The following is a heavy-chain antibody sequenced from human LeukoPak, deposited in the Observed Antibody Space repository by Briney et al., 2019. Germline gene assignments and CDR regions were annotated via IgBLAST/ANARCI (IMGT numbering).Heavy chain of an antibody. D-gene: IGHD3-9*01. J-gene: IGHJ5*02. CDR3: ARAEPLDYDILTVNWFDP. Sequence: SVKVSCKASGGTFSSYAISWVRQAPGQGLEWMGGIIPIFGTANCAQKFQGRVTITADKSTSTAYMELSSLRSEDTAVYYCARAEPLDYDILTVNWFDPWGQGTLVTVSS. CDR1: GGTFSSYA. V-gene: IGHV1-69*06. CDR2: IIPIFGTA.